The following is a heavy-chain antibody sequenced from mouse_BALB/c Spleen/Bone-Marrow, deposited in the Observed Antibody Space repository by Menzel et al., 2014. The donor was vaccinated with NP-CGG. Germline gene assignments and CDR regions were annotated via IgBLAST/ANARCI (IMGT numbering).Heavy chain of an antibody. CDR2: ISSGGSYT. CDR1: GFTFSYYG. CDR3: ARDSSGYFDY. V-gene: IGHV5-9-4*01. J-gene: IGHJ2*01. D-gene: IGHD3-1*01. Sequence: EVMLVESGGGLVKPGGSLKLSCAASGFTFSYYGMSWVRQSPEKRLEWVAEISSGGSYTYYPDTVTGRFTISRDNAKNTLYQEMRCLRSEDTAMYYCARDSSGYFDYWGQGTTLTVSS.